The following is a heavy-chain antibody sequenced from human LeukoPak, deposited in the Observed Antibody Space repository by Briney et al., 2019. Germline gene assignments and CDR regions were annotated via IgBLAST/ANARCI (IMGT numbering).Heavy chain of an antibody. V-gene: IGHV3-23*01. Sequence: GSXRLSCAASGFTFSSCAMSWVRQAPGKGLEWVSGISGSGGTTDYADSVKGRFTISRDNSKNTLYLQMHSLRAEDTAVYYCAKSAHEAAVAATAFDYWGQGTLVTVSS. J-gene: IGHJ4*02. CDR3: AKSAHEAAVAATAFDY. CDR2: ISGSGGTT. CDR1: GFTFSSCA. D-gene: IGHD6-19*01.